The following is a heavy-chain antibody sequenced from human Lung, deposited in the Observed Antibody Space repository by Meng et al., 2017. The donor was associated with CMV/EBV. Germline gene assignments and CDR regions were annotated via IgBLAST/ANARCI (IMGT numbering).Heavy chain of an antibody. D-gene: IGHD6-19*01. J-gene: IGHJ4*02. CDR2: IYHSGST. V-gene: IGHV4-4*02. CDR1: GGSISSSNW. CDR3: ASFPPPGKQWLVTDY. Sequence: VQLQESGPGLGKPSGTLSLPCAVPGGSISSSNWWSWVRQPPGKGLEWIGEIYHSGSTNYNPSLKSRVTISVDKSKNQFSLKLSSVTAADTAVYYCASFPPPGKQWLVTDYWGQGTLVTVSS.